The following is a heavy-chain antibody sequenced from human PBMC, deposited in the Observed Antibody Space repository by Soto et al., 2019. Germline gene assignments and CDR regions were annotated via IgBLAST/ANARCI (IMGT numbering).Heavy chain of an antibody. Sequence: QVQLVESGGGVVQPGRSLRLSCAASGFTFSSYAMHWVRQAPGKGLEWVAVIAYDGRKKYYADSVKGRFTISRDNSKNPLYLQMNSLRIEDTAVYYCARDLERVFDYWGQGTLVTVSS. V-gene: IGHV3-30*04. CDR1: GFTFSSYA. J-gene: IGHJ4*02. CDR2: IAYDGRKK. D-gene: IGHD1-1*01. CDR3: ARDLERVFDY.